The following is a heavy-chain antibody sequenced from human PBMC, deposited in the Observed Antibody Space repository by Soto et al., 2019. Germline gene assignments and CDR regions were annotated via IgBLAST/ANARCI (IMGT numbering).Heavy chain of an antibody. CDR1: RFTYNNYA. CDR2: ISGSGDRT. D-gene: IGHD3-10*01. CDR3: AKDRLSGSGSYPYYFDY. V-gene: IGHV3-23*01. J-gene: IGHJ4*02. Sequence: GGSLRLSCAASRFTYNNYAIAWVRQAPVTGLEWVSAISGSGDRTYYADSVKGRFTISRDNSKNTLYLQMNSLRAEDTAVYYCAKDRLSGSGSYPYYFDYWGQGTLVIVSS.